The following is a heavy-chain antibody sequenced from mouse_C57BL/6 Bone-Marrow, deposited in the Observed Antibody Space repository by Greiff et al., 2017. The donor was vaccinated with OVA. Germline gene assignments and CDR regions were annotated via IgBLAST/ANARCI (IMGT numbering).Heavy chain of an antibody. CDR3: TRWGNYGGYWYFDV. D-gene: IGHD2-1*01. Sequence: VQLQQSGAELVRPGASVTLSCKASGYTFTDYEMHWVKQTPVHGLEWIGAIDPETGGTAYNQKFKGKAILTADKSSRTAYMELRSLTSEDSAIYYCTRWGNYGGYWYFDVWGTGTTVTVSS. CDR1: GYTFTDYE. V-gene: IGHV1-15*01. CDR2: IDPETGGT. J-gene: IGHJ1*03.